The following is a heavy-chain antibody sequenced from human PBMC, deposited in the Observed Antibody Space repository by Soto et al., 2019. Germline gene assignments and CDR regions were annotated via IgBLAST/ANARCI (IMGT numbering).Heavy chain of an antibody. CDR2: IYYSGST. V-gene: IGHV4-31*03. J-gene: IGHJ4*02. D-gene: IGHD6-19*01. CDR3: ARGDSSGWFGAYYFDY. CDR1: GGSISSGGYY. Sequence: SETLSLTCTVSGGSISSGGYYWSWIRQHPGKGLEWIGYIYYSGSTYYNPSLKSRVTISVDTSKNQFSLKLSSVTAADTAVYYCARGDSSGWFGAYYFDYWGQGTLVTVSS.